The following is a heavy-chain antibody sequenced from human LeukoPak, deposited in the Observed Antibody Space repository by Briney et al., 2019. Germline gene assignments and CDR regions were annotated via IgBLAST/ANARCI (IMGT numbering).Heavy chain of an antibody. J-gene: IGHJ4*02. CDR3: ARGEDYGDYSPNIDY. CDR1: GYTFTSYG. Sequence: GASVKVSCKASGYTFTSYGISWVRQAPGQGLEWMGWISAYNGNTNYAQKLQGRVTMTTDTSTSTAYMELRSLRSDDTAVYYCARGEDYGDYSPNIDYWGQGTLVTVSS. CDR2: ISAYNGNT. V-gene: IGHV1-18*01. D-gene: IGHD4-17*01.